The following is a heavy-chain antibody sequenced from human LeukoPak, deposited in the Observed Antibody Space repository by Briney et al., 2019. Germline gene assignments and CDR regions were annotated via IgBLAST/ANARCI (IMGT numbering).Heavy chain of an antibody. CDR3: AATIKRDYGDTNLHY. CDR2: MYDRGNI. Sequence: SETLSLTCTVSGGSVSGYYWSWIRQPPGKGLDWIGYMYDRGNINYNPSLKSRVTLSQDVSKNQLSLKLRSVTAADTAVYYCAATIKRDYGDTNLHYWGQGVLVTVSS. V-gene: IGHV4-59*02. J-gene: IGHJ4*02. CDR1: GGSVSGYY. D-gene: IGHD4-17*01.